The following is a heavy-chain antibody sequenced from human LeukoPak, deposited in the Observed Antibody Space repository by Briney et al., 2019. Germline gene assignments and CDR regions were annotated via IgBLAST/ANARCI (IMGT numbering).Heavy chain of an antibody. V-gene: IGHV1-8*01. D-gene: IGHD3-10*01. CDR3: ARVSGFPGSGSCEGLDY. CDR1: GYTFTSYD. J-gene: IGHJ4*02. CDR2: MNPNSGNT. Sequence: GASVKVSCKASGYTFTSYDINWVRQATGQGLEWMGWMNPNSGNTGYAQKFQGRVTMISNTSTSTAYMELSSLRSEDTAVYYCARVSGFPGSGSCEGLDYWGQGTLVTVSS.